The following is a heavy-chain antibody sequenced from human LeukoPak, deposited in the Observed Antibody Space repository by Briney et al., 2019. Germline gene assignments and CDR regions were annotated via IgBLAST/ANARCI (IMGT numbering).Heavy chain of an antibody. CDR1: GYTFSSHG. D-gene: IGHD6-19*01. CDR2: IWYDGSQK. CDR3: ASGTRQWLVQDY. V-gene: IGHV3-33*01. J-gene: IGHJ4*02. Sequence: PGRSLRLSCAASGYTFSSHGMYWVRQAPGKGLEWVALIWYDGSQKYYADSVKGRFTISRDNSKNTLSLQMDSLRAEDTAVYYCASGTRQWLVQDYWGQGTLVTVSS.